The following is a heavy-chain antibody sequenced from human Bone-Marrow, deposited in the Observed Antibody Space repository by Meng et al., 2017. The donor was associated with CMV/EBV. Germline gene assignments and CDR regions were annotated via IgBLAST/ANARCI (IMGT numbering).Heavy chain of an antibody. CDR1: GFTFDDYG. V-gene: IGHV3-20*04. CDR2: INWSGVRT. Sequence: GESLKISCAASGFTFDDYGMSLVRQAPGKGLEWVSGINWSGVRTGYADSVKGRFTISRDNAKNSLYLQMNSLRAEDTAVYYCARVRLKPTAFFDYCGQGTLVTVSS. J-gene: IGHJ4*02. D-gene: IGHD5-18*01. CDR3: ARVRLKPTAFFDY.